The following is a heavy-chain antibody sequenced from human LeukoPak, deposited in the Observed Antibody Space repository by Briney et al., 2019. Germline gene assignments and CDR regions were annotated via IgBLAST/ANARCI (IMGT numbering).Heavy chain of an antibody. V-gene: IGHV3-30*04. CDR3: ARDLLYGVRGVNGY. J-gene: IGHJ4*02. D-gene: IGHD3-10*01. Sequence: QPGRSLRLSCAASGFTFSSYAMHWVRQAPGKGLEWVAVISYDGSNKYYADSVKGRFTISRDNSKNTLYLQMNSLRAEDTAVYYCARDLLYGVRGVNGYWGQGTLVTVSS. CDR1: GFTFSSYA. CDR2: ISYDGSNK.